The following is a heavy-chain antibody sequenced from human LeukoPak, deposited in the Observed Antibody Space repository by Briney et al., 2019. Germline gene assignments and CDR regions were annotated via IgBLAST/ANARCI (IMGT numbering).Heavy chain of an antibody. J-gene: IGHJ4*02. CDR3: AKGNNEWLLPFDY. D-gene: IGHD3-22*01. CDR2: LSRSGRTT. V-gene: IGHV3-23*01. CDR1: GFTFSSYV. Sequence: PGGSLRLSCTASGFTFSSYVMSWVRQAPGKGLEWVSALSRSGRTTYYADSVKGRFTISRDNSKNTLYLQLNGLRAEDTAVYYCAKGNNEWLLPFDYWGQGTLVTVSS.